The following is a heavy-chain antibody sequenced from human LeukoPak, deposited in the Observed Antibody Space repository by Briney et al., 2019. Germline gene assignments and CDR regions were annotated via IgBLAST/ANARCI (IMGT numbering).Heavy chain of an antibody. CDR3: AREVRTPGDYYYYYYMDV. CDR2: IYTSGST. Sequence: SETLSLTCTVSGGSISSYYWSWIRQPPGKGLEWIGRIYTSGSTNYNPSLKSRVTMSVDTSKNQFSLKLSSVTAADTAVYYCAREVRTPGDYYYYYYMDVWGKGTTVTVSS. V-gene: IGHV4-4*07. D-gene: IGHD4-17*01. J-gene: IGHJ6*03. CDR1: GGSISSYY.